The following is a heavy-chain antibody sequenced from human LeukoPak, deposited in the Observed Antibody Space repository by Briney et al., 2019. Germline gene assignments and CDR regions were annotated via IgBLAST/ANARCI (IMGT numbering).Heavy chain of an antibody. CDR3: ARISPGIAAAGMY. CDR1: GGSISSSSYY. Sequence: SETLSLTCTVSGGSISSSSYYWGWIRQPPGKGLEWIGSIYYSGSTYYNPSLKSRVTISVDTSKNQFSLKLSSVTAADTAVYYCARISPGIAAAGMYWGQGTLVTVSS. CDR2: IYYSGST. D-gene: IGHD6-13*01. V-gene: IGHV4-39*07. J-gene: IGHJ4*02.